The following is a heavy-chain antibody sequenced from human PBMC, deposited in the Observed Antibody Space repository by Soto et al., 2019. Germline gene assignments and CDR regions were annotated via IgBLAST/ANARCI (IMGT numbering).Heavy chain of an antibody. J-gene: IGHJ6*02. CDR2: ISYDGSNK. D-gene: IGHD6-6*01. Sequence: GGSLRLSCAASGFTFSSYAMHWVRQAPGKGLEWVAVISYDGSNKYYADSVKGRFTISRDNSKNTLYLQMNSLRAEDTAVYYCARKPGKKAARPYYYYYYGMDVWGQGTTVTVSS. V-gene: IGHV3-30-3*01. CDR3: ARKPGKKAARPYYYYYYGMDV. CDR1: GFTFSSYA.